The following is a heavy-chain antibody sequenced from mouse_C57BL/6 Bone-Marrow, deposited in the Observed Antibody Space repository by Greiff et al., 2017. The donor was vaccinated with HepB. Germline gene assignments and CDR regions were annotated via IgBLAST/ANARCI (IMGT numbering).Heavy chain of an antibody. V-gene: IGHV1-15*01. Sequence: QVQLKESGAELVRPGASVTLSCKASGYTFTDYEMHWVKQTPVHGLEWIGAIDPETGGTAYNQKFKGKAILTADKSSSTAYMELRSLTSEDSAVYYCTRGSGYGDYFDYWGQGTTLTVSS. CDR3: TRGSGYGDYFDY. D-gene: IGHD3-2*02. CDR2: IDPETGGT. CDR1: GYTFTDYE. J-gene: IGHJ2*01.